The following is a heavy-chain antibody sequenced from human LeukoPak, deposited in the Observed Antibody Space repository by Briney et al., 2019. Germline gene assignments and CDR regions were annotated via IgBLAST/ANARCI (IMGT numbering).Heavy chain of an antibody. CDR3: ARSGIVVVIYGMDV. D-gene: IGHD3-22*01. CDR2: IPYDGSNK. J-gene: IGHJ6*02. Sequence: GSLRLSCAASGFTFSSYAMHWVRQAPGKGLEWVAVIPYDGSNKYYADSVKGRFTISRDNSKNTLYLQMNSLRAEDTAVYYCARSGIVVVIYGMDVWGQGTTVTVSS. CDR1: GFTFSSYA. V-gene: IGHV3-30-3*01.